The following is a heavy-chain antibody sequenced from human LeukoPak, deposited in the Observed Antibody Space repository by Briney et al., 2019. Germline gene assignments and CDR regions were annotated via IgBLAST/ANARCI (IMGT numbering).Heavy chain of an antibody. CDR1: GGSVSSGGYY. CDR2: MYYSGST. V-gene: IGHV4-31*03. CDR3: AGSVAARRLDF. Sequence: SETLSLTCTVSGGSVSSGGYYWSWIRQHPGKGLEWIGYMYYSGSTYNNPSLKSRVTISVDTSKNQFSLKLSSVTAADTAVYYCAGSVAARRLDFWGQGILVTVSS. J-gene: IGHJ4*02. D-gene: IGHD6-6*01.